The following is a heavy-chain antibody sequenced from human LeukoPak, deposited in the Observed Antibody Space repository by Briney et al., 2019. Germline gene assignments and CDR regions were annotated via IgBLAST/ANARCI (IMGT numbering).Heavy chain of an antibody. Sequence: GGSLRLSCAASGFTFSDYNMYWVRQAPGKGLECVSFIGTSSGTIHNADSVEGRFTISRDNAKNSLYLQMNSLRAEDTAVYYCARRDYGSGSYWEYFDYWGQGTLVTVSS. J-gene: IGHJ4*02. CDR1: GFTFSDYN. V-gene: IGHV3-48*01. D-gene: IGHD3-10*01. CDR3: ARRDYGSGSYWEYFDY. CDR2: IGTSSGTI.